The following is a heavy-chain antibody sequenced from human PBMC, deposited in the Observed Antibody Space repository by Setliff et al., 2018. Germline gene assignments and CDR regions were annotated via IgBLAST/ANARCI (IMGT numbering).Heavy chain of an antibody. J-gene: IGHJ5*02. V-gene: IGHV3-23*03. CDR2: ISSDGSSI. CDR1: GLTFSSDA. CDR3: ARDQFRNSGGSYS. D-gene: IGHD1-7*01. Sequence: PGGSLRLSCAASGLTFSSDAMTWVRQTPGKGLEWVSVISSDGSSIYYADSVKGRFTIFRDNSKNTLYLQMSSLRADDTAMYYCARDQFRNSGGSYSWGQGTLVTVSS.